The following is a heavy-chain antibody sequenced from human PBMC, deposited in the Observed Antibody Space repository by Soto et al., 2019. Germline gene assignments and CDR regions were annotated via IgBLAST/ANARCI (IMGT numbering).Heavy chain of an antibody. V-gene: IGHV4-31*03. D-gene: IGHD2-2*01. J-gene: IGHJ4*02. CDR1: GGSISSGGYY. CDR2: IYYSGST. CDR3: ARVKDCSSTSCYWVDY. Sequence: SETLSLTCTVSGGSISSGGYYWSWIRQHPGKGLEWIGYIYYSGSTYYNPSLKSRVTISVDTSKNQFSLKLNSVTAADTAVYYCARVKDCSSTSCYWVDYWGQGTLVTVSS.